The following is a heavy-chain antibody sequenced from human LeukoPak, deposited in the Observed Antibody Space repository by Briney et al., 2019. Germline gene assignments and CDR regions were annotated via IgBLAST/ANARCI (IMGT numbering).Heavy chain of an antibody. D-gene: IGHD6-13*01. Sequence: PSETLSLTCTVSGGSIRSSHWSWIRQPPGKGLEFIGYVYYSGTTNYNPSLKSLVTMSVDPSNNQFSLKLNSVTAADTAVYYCAKAAGYSTIYWFDPWGQGTLVTVSS. CDR3: AKAAGYSTIYWFDP. J-gene: IGHJ5*02. CDR2: VYYSGTT. V-gene: IGHV4-59*01. CDR1: GGSIRSSH.